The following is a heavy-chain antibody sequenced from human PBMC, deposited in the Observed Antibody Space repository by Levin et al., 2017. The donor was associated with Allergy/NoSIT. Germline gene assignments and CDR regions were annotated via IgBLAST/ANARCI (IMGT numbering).Heavy chain of an antibody. Sequence: GGSLRLSCAASGFTFSTYCMSWVRQAPGKGLEWVANIKQDESEKYYVDSVKGRFTISRDNAKNSLYLQMNSLRAEDTAVYYCARVQLRFLEWPRPDDAFDIWGQGTMVTVSS. D-gene: IGHD3-3*01. CDR2: IKQDESEK. CDR3: ARVQLRFLEWPRPDDAFDI. J-gene: IGHJ3*02. V-gene: IGHV3-7*01. CDR1: GFTFSTYC.